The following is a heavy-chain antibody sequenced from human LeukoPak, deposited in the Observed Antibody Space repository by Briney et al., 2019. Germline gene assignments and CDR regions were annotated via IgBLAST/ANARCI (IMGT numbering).Heavy chain of an antibody. D-gene: IGHD3-22*01. J-gene: IGHJ4*02. V-gene: IGHV1-8*01. CDR3: AIQGSSGYYYADY. Sequence: ASVKVSCKASGYTFTSYDINWVRQAPGQGLEWMGWMNPNSGNTGYAQKFQGRVTMTRNTSISTAYMELSSLRSEDTAVYYCAIQGSSGYYYADYWGQGTLVTVSS. CDR2: MNPNSGNT. CDR1: GYTFTSYD.